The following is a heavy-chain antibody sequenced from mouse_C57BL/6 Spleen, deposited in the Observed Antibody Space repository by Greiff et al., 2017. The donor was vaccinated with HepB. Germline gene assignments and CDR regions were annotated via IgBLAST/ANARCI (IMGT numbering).Heavy chain of an antibody. Sequence: QVQLQQSGPELVKPGASVKISCKASGYAFSSSWMNWVKQRPGKGLEWIGRIYPGDGDTNYNGKFKGKATLTADKSSSTAYMQLSSLTSEDSAVYFCARSTGDDYAMDYWGQGTSVTVSS. J-gene: IGHJ4*01. D-gene: IGHD3-3*01. CDR1: GYAFSSSW. CDR2: IYPGDGDT. V-gene: IGHV1-82*01. CDR3: ARSTGDDYAMDY.